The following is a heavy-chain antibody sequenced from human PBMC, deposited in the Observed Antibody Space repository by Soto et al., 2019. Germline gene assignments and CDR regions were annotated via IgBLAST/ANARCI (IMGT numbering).Heavy chain of an antibody. CDR2: IYYSGST. V-gene: IGHV4-31*03. J-gene: IGHJ4*02. Sequence: QVQLQESGPGLVKPSQTLSLTCTVSGGSISSGGYYWSWIRQHPGKGLEWIGYIYYSGSTYYNPSLKSRVTISVDTSKNQFSLKLSSVTAADTAVYYCARKGRFYYDSSGYRPPAPLTTYYFDYWGQGTLVTVSS. CDR3: ARKGRFYYDSSGYRPPAPLTTYYFDY. D-gene: IGHD3-22*01. CDR1: GGSISSGGYY.